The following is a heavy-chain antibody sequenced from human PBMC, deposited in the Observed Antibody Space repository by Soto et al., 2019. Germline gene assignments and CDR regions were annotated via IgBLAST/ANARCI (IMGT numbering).Heavy chain of an antibody. CDR3: VTLIGNSWLDS. CDR1: GDSVSSNHAT. J-gene: IGHJ5*01. D-gene: IGHD3-16*01. Sequence: PSQTLSLTCAISGDSVSSNHATWDWIRQSPSRGLEWLGRTYYRSKWYYDYALSVKSRITINPDTSNNQLSLQLNSVTSDDSALYYGVTLIGNSWLDSWGQGTLVTVSS. V-gene: IGHV6-1*01. CDR2: TYYRSKWYY.